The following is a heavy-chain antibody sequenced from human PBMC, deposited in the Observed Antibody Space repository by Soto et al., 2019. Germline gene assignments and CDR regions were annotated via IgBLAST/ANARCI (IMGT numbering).Heavy chain of an antibody. CDR1: GGSISMSSYY. CDR2: IYYSGSP. CDR3: ARPAGDRSDSWYAFQS. Sequence: QLQLQESGPGLVKHSETLSLTCTVSGGSISMSSYYWGWIRQTPGKGLYWVGSIYYSGSPSYNPSLKIRVPIPVATSKNPFSSTLNSVTAGDTAVYDCARPAGDRSDSWYAFQSWGQGTWVTVSS. V-gene: IGHV4-39*01. D-gene: IGHD2-2*01. J-gene: IGHJ5*02.